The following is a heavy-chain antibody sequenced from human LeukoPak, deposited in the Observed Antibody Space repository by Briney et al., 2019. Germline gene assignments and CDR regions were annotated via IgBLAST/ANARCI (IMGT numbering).Heavy chain of an antibody. D-gene: IGHD5-24*01. CDR1: GFTFNTYT. J-gene: IGHJ4*02. Sequence: RGSLRLSCAASGFTFNTYTMNWVRQAPGKGLEWVSYISGSSGIIDYADSVRGRFTISRDNAKNSLYLQMNSLRAEDTAVYYCTRVGYIDEGIDYWGQGTLVTVSS. CDR2: ISGSSGII. V-gene: IGHV3-48*01. CDR3: TRVGYIDEGIDY.